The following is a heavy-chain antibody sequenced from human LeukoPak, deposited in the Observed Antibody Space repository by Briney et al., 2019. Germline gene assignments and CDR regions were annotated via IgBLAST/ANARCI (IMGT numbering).Heavy chain of an antibody. V-gene: IGHV4-39*01. J-gene: IGHJ6*03. CDR1: DGSISSSSYY. CDR3: ARGRIGRLVWDYYYYMDV. CDR2: IYYSGST. Sequence: PSETLSLTCTVSDGSISSSSYYWGWIRQPPGKGLEWIGCIYYSGSTYYNPSLKSRVTISVDTSKNQFSLKLSSVTAADTAVYYCARGRIGRLVWDYYYYMDVWGKGTTVTVSS. D-gene: IGHD3/OR15-3a*01.